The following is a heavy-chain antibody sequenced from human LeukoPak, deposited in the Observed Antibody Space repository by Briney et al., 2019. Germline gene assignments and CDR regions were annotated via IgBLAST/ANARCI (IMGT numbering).Heavy chain of an antibody. CDR1: GFTFSSYG. Sequence: PGRSLRLSCAASGFTFSSYGMHWVRQAPGKGLEWVAVISYDGSNKYYADSVKGRFTISRDNSKNTLYLQMNSLRAEDTAVYYCARDEAAGDYWGQGTLVTVSS. D-gene: IGHD6-13*01. CDR2: ISYDGSNK. J-gene: IGHJ4*02. CDR3: ARDEAAGDY. V-gene: IGHV3-30*03.